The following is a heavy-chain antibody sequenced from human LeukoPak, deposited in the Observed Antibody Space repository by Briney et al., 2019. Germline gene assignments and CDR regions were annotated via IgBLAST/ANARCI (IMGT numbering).Heavy chain of an antibody. Sequence: PGGSLRLSCAASGFTFSSYAMSWVRQAPGKGLEWVSAISGSGSSTYYADSVKGRFTISRDNSKNTLYLQMNSLRAEDTAVYYCATQGGRVVVAVPNWFDPWGQGTLVTVSS. CDR1: GFTFSSYA. V-gene: IGHV3-23*01. CDR3: ATQGGRVVVAVPNWFDP. D-gene: IGHD2-15*01. J-gene: IGHJ5*02. CDR2: ISGSGSST.